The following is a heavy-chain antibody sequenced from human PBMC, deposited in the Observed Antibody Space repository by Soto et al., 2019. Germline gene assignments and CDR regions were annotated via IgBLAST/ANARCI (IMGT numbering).Heavy chain of an antibody. CDR3: ARTGSRFNWFDP. Sequence: GASVKVSCKASGGTFSSYSISWVRQAPGQGLEWMGGIIPIFGTANYAQKFQGRVTITADESTSTAYMELSSLRSEDTAVYYCARTGSRFNWFDPWGQGTLVTVSS. CDR1: GGTFSSYS. J-gene: IGHJ5*02. D-gene: IGHD6-19*01. V-gene: IGHV1-69*13. CDR2: IIPIFGTA.